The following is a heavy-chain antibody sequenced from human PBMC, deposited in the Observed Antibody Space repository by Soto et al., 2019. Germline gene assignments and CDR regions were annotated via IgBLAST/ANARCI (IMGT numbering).Heavy chain of an antibody. CDR1: GYTFTSYY. V-gene: IGHV1-46*01. J-gene: IGHJ3*02. D-gene: IGHD1-1*01. CDR2: INPSGGST. Sequence: ALVKVSCKASGYTFTSYYMHWVRQAPGQGLEWMGIINPSGGSTTYAQKFQGRVTMTRDTSTSTVYMELNSLRAEDTAVYYCARDPGDQAFDIWGQGTMVTVSS. CDR3: ARDPGDQAFDI.